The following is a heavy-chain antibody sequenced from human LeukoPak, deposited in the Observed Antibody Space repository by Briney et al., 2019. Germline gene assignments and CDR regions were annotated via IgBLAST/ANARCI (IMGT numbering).Heavy chain of an antibody. CDR1: GGTFSSYA. V-gene: IGHV1-69*05. D-gene: IGHD4-17*01. CDR3: ARVSAPTGDYYYYYMDV. Sequence: SVKVSCKASGGTFSSYAISWVRQAPGQGLEWMGGIIPIFGTANYAQKFQGRVTITTDESTSTAYMELSSLRSEDTAVYYCARVSAPTGDYYYYYMDVWGKGTTVTVSS. J-gene: IGHJ6*03. CDR2: IIPIFGTA.